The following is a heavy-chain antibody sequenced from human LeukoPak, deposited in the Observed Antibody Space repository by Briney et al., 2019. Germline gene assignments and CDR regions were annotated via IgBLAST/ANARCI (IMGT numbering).Heavy chain of an antibody. D-gene: IGHD5-12*01. J-gene: IGHJ4*02. CDR3: ARDLGGYSGYDLPVDY. V-gene: IGHV3-48*04. CDR1: GFTFSSYS. Sequence: GGSLRLSCAASGFTFSSYSMNWVRQAPGKGLEWVSYISSSSSTIYYADSVKGRFTISRDNAKNSLYLQMNSLRAEDTALYYCARDLGGYSGYDLPVDYWGQGTLVTVSS. CDR2: ISSSSSTI.